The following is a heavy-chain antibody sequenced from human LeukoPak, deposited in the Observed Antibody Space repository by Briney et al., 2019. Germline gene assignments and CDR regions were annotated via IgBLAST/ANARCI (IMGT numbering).Heavy chain of an antibody. CDR1: GGSISSYY. CDR3: ARYSYDFWSGYNIDY. D-gene: IGHD3-3*01. J-gene: IGHJ4*02. V-gene: IGHV4-59*01. Sequence: SETLSLTCTVSGGSISSYYWSWIRQPPGKGLEWIGYIYHSGSTNYNPSLKSRVTISVDTSKNQFSLKLSSVTAADTAVYYCARYSYDFWSGYNIDYWGQGTLVTVSS. CDR2: IYHSGST.